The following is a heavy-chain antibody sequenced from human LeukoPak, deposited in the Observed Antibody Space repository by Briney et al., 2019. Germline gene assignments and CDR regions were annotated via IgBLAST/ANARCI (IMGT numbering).Heavy chain of an antibody. Sequence: GGSLRLSCAVSGFTSNSYWMSWVRQAPGKGLEWVANIEQDGSEKYYVDSVKGRFTISRDNAKNSLYLQMNSLRAEDTAVYYCAKGQKTGTKFLDAFDIWGQGTMVTVSS. CDR3: AKGQKTGTKFLDAFDI. CDR2: IEQDGSEK. V-gene: IGHV3-7*03. D-gene: IGHD1-7*01. J-gene: IGHJ3*02. CDR1: GFTSNSYW.